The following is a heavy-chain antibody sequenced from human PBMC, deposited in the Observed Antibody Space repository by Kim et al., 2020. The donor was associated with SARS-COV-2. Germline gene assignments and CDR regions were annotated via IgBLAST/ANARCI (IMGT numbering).Heavy chain of an antibody. Sequence: NYNPSLKSRVTISVDTSKNQFSLKLSSVTAADTAVYYCARQTVVVTAYDYWGQGTLVTVSS. V-gene: IGHV4-59*08. CDR3: ARQTVVVTAYDY. D-gene: IGHD2-21*02. J-gene: IGHJ4*02.